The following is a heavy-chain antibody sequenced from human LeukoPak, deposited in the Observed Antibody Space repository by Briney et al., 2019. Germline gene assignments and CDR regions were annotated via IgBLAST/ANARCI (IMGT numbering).Heavy chain of an antibody. D-gene: IGHD6-19*01. J-gene: IGHJ4*02. V-gene: IGHV3-30*04. CDR1: GSTFSSYA. CDR2: ISYDGSNK. Sequence: GGSLRLSCAASGSTFSSYAMHWVRQAPGKGLEWVAVISYDGSNKYYADSVKGRFTISRDNSKNTLYLQMNSLRAEDTAVYYCASLYSSGWHGGKSGYWGQGTLVTVSS. CDR3: ASLYSSGWHGGKSGY.